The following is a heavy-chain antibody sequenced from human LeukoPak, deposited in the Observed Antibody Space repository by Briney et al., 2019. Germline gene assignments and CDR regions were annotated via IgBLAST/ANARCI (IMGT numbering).Heavy chain of an antibody. V-gene: IGHV1-2*02. CDR3: ARAYYDFWSGLPVDY. CDR1: GYTFTGYY. J-gene: IGHJ4*02. CDR2: INPNSGGT. Sequence: ASVKVSCKASGYTFTGYYVHWVRQAPGQGLEWMGWINPNSGGTTYAQKFQGRVTMTRDTSISTAYMELSRLRSDDTAVYYCARAYYDFWSGLPVDYWGQGTLVTVSS. D-gene: IGHD3-3*01.